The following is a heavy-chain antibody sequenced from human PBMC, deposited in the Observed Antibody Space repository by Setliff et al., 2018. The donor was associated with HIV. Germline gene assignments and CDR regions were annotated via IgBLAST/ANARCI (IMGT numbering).Heavy chain of an antibody. D-gene: IGHD3-22*01. CDR2: IYNSGST. V-gene: IGHV4-59*08. CDR3: ASRIYYYDESRVLREEGFVP. Sequence: SETLSLTCSVSGGSISSHHWSWIRQPPGKGLEWIGSIYNSGSTNYNPPLTSRVTISVDTSKHQFSLKLTSVTAADTAMYYCASRIYYYDESRVLREEGFVPWGQGTLVTVSS. CDR1: GGSISSHH. J-gene: IGHJ5*02.